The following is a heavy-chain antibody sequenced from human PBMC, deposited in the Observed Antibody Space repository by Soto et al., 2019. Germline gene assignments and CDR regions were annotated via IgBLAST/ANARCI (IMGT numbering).Heavy chain of an antibody. CDR1: GFTFSSYS. V-gene: IGHV3-21*01. CDR2: ISSSSSYI. D-gene: IGHD6-13*01. J-gene: IGHJ4*02. Sequence: GGSLRLSCAASGFTFSSYSMNWVRQAPGKGLEWVSSISSSSSYIYYADSVKGRFTISRDDAKYSLYLQMNSLRAEATAVYYCARARYSSSLYYFDCWGKGSRVTVAS. CDR3: ARARYSSSLYYFDC.